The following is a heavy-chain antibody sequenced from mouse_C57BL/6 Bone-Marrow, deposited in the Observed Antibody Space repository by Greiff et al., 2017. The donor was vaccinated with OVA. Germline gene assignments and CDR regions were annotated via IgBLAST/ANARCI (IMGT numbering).Heavy chain of an antibody. CDR2: IDPENGDT. D-gene: IGHD2-3*01. V-gene: IGHV14-4*01. CDR3: TFYGYYFAY. Sequence: EVQLVESGAELVRPGASVKLSCTASGFNIKDDYMHWVKQRPEQGLEWIGWIDPENGDTEYASKFQGKATITADTSSNTAYLQLSSRTSEDTAVYYCTFYGYYFAYWGQGTLVTVSA. CDR1: GFNIKDDY. J-gene: IGHJ3*01.